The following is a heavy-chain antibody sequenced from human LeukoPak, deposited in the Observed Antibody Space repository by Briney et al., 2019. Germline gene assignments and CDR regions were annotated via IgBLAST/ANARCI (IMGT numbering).Heavy chain of an antibody. J-gene: IGHJ4*02. CDR3: ASPYCSGGSCYELDY. V-gene: IGHV3-7*02. CDR2: IKQDGSEK. CDR1: GFTFSSYS. Sequence: GGSLRLSCAASGFTFSSYSMNWVRQAPGKGLEWVANIKQDGSEKYYVDSVKGRFTISRDNAKNSLYLQMNSLRAEDTAVYYCASPYCSGGSCYELDYWGQGTLVTVSS. D-gene: IGHD2-15*01.